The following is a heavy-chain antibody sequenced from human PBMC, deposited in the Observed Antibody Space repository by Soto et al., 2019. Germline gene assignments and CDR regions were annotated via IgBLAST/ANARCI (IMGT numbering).Heavy chain of an antibody. CDR2: ISSDGSGN. J-gene: IGHJ6*02. Sequence: GGSLRLSCAASGFTFSNYAMHWVRQAPGKGLEWVAIISSDGSGNYYADSVKGRFTVSRDNSKNTLFLQVNSLRPEDTAVYYCARNRGYCSVGSCYNYYYGMDVWGQGTTVTVSS. CDR3: ARNRGYCSVGSCYNYYYGMDV. D-gene: IGHD2-15*01. CDR1: GFTFSNYA. V-gene: IGHV3-30-3*01.